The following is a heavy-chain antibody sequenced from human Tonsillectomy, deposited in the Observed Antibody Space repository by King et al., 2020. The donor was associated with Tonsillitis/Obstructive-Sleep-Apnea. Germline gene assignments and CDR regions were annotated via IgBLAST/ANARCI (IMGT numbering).Heavy chain of an antibody. CDR2: IKQDGSGK. Sequence: VQLVESGGGLVQPGGSLRLSCAASGFTFSSYWMSWVRQAPGKGLEWGAKIKQDGSGKYYGDSVKGRFTISRDNAKNSLYLQMNSLRAEDTAVYYCARDRGVPFSFDYWGQGTLVTVSS. J-gene: IGHJ4*02. V-gene: IGHV3-7*04. CDR1: GFTFSSYW. D-gene: IGHD3-10*01. CDR3: ARDRGVPFSFDY.